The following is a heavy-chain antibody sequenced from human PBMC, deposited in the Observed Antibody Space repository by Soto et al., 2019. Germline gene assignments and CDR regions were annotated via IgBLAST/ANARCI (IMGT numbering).Heavy chain of an antibody. CDR1: GFTFSSFA. Sequence: TGGSLRLSCAASGFTFSSFAMTWVRQAPGKGLEWVSLISGSGGSTYSADSVKGRFTVSRDNSKNTLFLQMSSLRAEDTAIYYCAKVRSPYYYYAMDVWGQGTTVTVSS. J-gene: IGHJ6*02. CDR3: AKVRSPYYYYAMDV. V-gene: IGHV3-23*01. D-gene: IGHD3-10*01. CDR2: ISGSGGST.